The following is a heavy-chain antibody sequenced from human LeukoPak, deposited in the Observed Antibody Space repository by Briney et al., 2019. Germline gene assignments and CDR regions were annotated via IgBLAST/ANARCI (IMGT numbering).Heavy chain of an antibody. D-gene: IGHD1-7*01. CDR3: ARSVLELPFDY. CDR1: GYTLTGYY. V-gene: IGHV1-2*02. J-gene: IGHJ4*02. CDR2: VNPNNGGT. Sequence: GASVKVSCKASGYTLTGYYIHWIRQAPGQGLEWMGWVNPNNGGTSYAQKFQGRVTMTRDTSISTAYMELSRLRSDDTAVYYCARSVLELPFDYWGQGTLVTVSS.